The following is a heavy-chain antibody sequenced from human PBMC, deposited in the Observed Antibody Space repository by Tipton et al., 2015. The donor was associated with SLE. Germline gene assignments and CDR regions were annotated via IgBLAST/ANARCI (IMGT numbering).Heavy chain of an antibody. D-gene: IGHD3-3*01. Sequence: TLSLTCTVSGGSISSSSYYWGWIRQPPGKGLEWLGSIYYSGSTYYNPSLKSRVTISVDTSKNQFSLKLSSVTAADTAVYYCARDLYDFWSGYYYFDYWGQGTLVTVSS. V-gene: IGHV4-39*07. CDR2: IYYSGST. CDR3: ARDLYDFWSGYYYFDY. CDR1: GGSISSSSYY. J-gene: IGHJ4*02.